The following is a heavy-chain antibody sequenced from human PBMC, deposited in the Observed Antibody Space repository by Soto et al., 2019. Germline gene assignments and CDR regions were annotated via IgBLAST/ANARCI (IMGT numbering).Heavy chain of an antibody. J-gene: IGHJ4*02. CDR3: ATGPRAYSGSYRSLDY. Sequence: ASVKVSCKASGYTFTSYGISWVRQAPGKGLEWMGGFDPEDGETIYAQKFQGRVTMTEDTSTDTAYMELSSLRSEDTAVYYCATGPRAYSGSYRSLDYWGQGTLVTVSS. D-gene: IGHD1-26*01. CDR2: FDPEDGET. CDR1: GYTFTSYG. V-gene: IGHV1-24*01.